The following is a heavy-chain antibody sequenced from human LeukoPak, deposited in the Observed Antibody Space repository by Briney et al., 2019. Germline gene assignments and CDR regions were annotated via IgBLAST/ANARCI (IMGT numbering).Heavy chain of an antibody. D-gene: IGHD1-14*01. CDR1: GFTLSSTY. CDR2: IYGGTST. V-gene: IGHV3-66*01. J-gene: IGHJ6*02. Sequence: QTGGSLRLSCVGSGFTLSSTYMSWVRQAPGKGLEWVSVIYGGTSTYYADSVKGRFTISRDDSRNTLYLQMSSLRAEDTAVYYCASRYEGASYYYYGMDVWGQGTTVTVSS. CDR3: ASRYEGASYYYYGMDV.